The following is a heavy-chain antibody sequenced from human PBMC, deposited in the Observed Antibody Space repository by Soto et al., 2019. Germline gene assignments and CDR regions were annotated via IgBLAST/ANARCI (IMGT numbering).Heavy chain of an antibody. CDR2: ISFDGSNE. CDR1: GFTFSDYV. J-gene: IGHJ4*02. CDR3: AKVLGYYGSGKDSRAIEY. Sequence: QVQLVESGGGVVQPGRSLRLSCAASGFTFSDYVMHCVRQAPGKGLEWVAVISFDGSNEHYPDSVKGRFTISRDNSKNTLYLQMNSLRPEDTSMYYCAKVLGYYGSGKDSRAIEYWGQGTLVTVSS. V-gene: IGHV3-30*18. D-gene: IGHD3-10*01.